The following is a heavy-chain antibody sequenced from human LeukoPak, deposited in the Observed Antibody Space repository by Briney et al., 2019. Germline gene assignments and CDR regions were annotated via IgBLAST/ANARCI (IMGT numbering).Heavy chain of an antibody. Sequence: GGSLRLSCAASGFTVSSNYMSWVRQAPGKGLEWVSVIYSGGSTYYADSVKGRFTISRDNTKNTLYLQMNSLRAEDTAVYYCARAMQSGAFGYWGQGTLVTVSS. D-gene: IGHD2-2*01. V-gene: IGHV3-53*01. CDR3: ARAMQSGAFGY. CDR2: IYSGGST. CDR1: GFTVSSNY. J-gene: IGHJ4*02.